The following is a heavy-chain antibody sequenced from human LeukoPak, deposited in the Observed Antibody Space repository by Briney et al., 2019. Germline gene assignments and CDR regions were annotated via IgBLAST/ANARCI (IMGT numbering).Heavy chain of an antibody. Sequence: GGSLRLSCAASGLTVSDNYMNWVRQAPGKGLEWVSVIYSGGSTYYADSVKGRFIISRDNSKNTLYLQMNSLRAEDTAVYYCARARLTMIRGVVFHDAFDIWGQGTLVTVSS. J-gene: IGHJ3*02. D-gene: IGHD3-10*01. CDR2: IYSGGST. CDR3: ARARLTMIRGVVFHDAFDI. CDR1: GLTVSDNY. V-gene: IGHV3-66*01.